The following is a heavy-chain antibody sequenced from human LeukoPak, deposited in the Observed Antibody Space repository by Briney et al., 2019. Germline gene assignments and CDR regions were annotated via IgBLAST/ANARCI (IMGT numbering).Heavy chain of an antibody. V-gene: IGHV4-59*01. D-gene: IGHD5-24*01. CDR2: INYTGST. CDR3: AGGVGPIHMFDP. Sequence: SETLSLTCTVSGGSISTYYWSWIRQPPGKGLEWIGYINYTGSTNYNASLKNRVTISLDTSKNQFSLKLTSVTAADTAVYYCAGGVGPIHMFDPWGQGTLVTVSS. J-gene: IGHJ5*02. CDR1: GGSISTYY.